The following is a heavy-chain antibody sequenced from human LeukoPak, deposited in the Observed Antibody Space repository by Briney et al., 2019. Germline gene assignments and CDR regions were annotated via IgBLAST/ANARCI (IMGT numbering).Heavy chain of an antibody. J-gene: IGHJ4*02. CDR2: ISTYNDHT. V-gene: IGHV1-18*01. Sequence: EASVTVSYKASGYTFTSCCLSWLRQPPAQGREWMGWISTYNDHTSYAQKLQRIVTMTTDTATSTAYMELRSRRADDSAVYYCARDYHRLVEWGQGTLVTVSS. D-gene: IGHD3-16*02. CDR3: ARDYHRLVE. CDR1: GYTFTSCC.